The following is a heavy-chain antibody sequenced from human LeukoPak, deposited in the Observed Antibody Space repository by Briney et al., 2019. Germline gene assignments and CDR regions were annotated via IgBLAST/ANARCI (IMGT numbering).Heavy chain of an antibody. V-gene: IGHV3-15*01. CDR2: IKSKTDGGTT. J-gene: IGHJ4*02. CDR1: GFTFSNYA. D-gene: IGHD6-13*01. Sequence: GGSLRLSCGASGFTFSNYAMSWVRQAPGKGLEWVGRIKSKTDGGTTDYAAPVKGRFTISRDDSKNTLYLQMNSLKTEDTAVYYCTTDEAAAPGYWGQGTLVTVSS. CDR3: TTDEAAAPGY.